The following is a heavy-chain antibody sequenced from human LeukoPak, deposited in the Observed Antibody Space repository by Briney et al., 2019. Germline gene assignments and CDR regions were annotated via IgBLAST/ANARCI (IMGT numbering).Heavy chain of an antibody. Sequence: GGSLRLSCATSGFTFNDYAMNWIRQAPGKGLEWESYIRSSGSDTYYADSVKGRFTISRDNTKNALYLQMNSLRADDTAVYYCARRGANSGRTFDYWGQGTLVSVSS. V-gene: IGHV3-11*01. CDR3: ARRGANSGRTFDY. J-gene: IGHJ4*02. CDR1: GFTFNDYA. D-gene: IGHD5-12*01. CDR2: IRSSGSDT.